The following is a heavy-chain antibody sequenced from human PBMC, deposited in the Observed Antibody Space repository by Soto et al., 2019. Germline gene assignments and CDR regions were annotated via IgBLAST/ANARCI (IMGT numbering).Heavy chain of an antibody. Sequence: PGGSLRLSCIASGFTFGDYDMSWFRQAPGKGLEWVGFIRSKAYVGTTEYAASVKGRFTISRDDSISIAYLQMNSLKTEDTAVYYCTRGEDYYGSPLMDVWGQGTTVTVSS. V-gene: IGHV3-49*03. CDR2: IRSKAYVGTT. CDR1: GFTFGDYD. J-gene: IGHJ6*02. D-gene: IGHD3-22*01. CDR3: TRGEDYYGSPLMDV.